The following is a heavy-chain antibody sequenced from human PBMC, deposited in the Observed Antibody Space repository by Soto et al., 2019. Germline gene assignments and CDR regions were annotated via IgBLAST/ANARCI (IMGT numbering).Heavy chain of an antibody. V-gene: IGHV4-61*01. CDR2: IYYSGAT. CDR3: ARDIRGYSRALDY. D-gene: IGHD5-12*01. CDR1: GDSVISGSYY. J-gene: IGHJ4*02. Sequence: PSETLSLTCNVSGDSVISGSYYFTCVREPPWKGLELIGNIYYSGATNYNPSLQNRVTISIDTSKNQYSLKLTSVTAADAALYYCARDIRGYSRALDYWGQGTQVTV.